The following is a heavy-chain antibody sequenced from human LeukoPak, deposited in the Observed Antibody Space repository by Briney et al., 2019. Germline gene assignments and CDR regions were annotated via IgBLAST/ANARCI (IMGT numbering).Heavy chain of an antibody. CDR1: GGSISSGDYY. Sequence: SQTLSLTCTVSGGSISSGDYYWRWIRQPPGTGLEWIGYIYYSGSTYYNPSLKSRATISVDTSKNQFSLKLSSVTAADTAVYYCARDPGWLPDYWGQGTLVTVSS. J-gene: IGHJ4*02. V-gene: IGHV4-30-4*08. CDR3: ARDPGWLPDY. D-gene: IGHD5-24*01. CDR2: IYYSGST.